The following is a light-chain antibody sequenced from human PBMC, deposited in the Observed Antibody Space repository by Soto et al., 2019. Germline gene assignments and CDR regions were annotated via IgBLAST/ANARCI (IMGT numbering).Light chain of an antibody. J-gene: IGKJ5*01. CDR2: VAS. CDR3: QQLFSFPPT. Sequence: DIQLTQSPSFLSASVGDRVTITCRASQGISNYLAWYQQKPGKAPNLLIYVASTLQSGVRSRFSGSGSGTEFTLTISSLQPEDLETYYCQQLFSFPPTFGQGTRLEIK. V-gene: IGKV1-9*01. CDR1: QGISNY.